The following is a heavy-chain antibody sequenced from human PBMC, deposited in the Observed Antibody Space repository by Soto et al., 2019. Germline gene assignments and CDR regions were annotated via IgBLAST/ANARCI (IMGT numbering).Heavy chain of an antibody. Sequence: EVQLLESGGGLVQPGGSLRLSCAASGMTFSHYAMSWVRQAPGKGLEWVSAISGSGSNTYYADSVKGRFTISRDNSKNTLYLQMNSLRVQDTAIYYCAKDTVSSVWFWWCDPWGQGTLVTVSS. CDR1: GMTFSHYA. CDR2: ISGSGSNT. CDR3: AKDTVSSVWFWWCDP. V-gene: IGHV3-23*01. J-gene: IGHJ5*02. D-gene: IGHD6-19*01.